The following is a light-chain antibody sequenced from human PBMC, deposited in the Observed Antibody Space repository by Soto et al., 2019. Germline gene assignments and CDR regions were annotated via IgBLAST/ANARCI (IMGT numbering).Light chain of an antibody. CDR2: GAS. V-gene: IGKV3-20*01. J-gene: IGKJ5*01. Sequence: EIVLTQSPGTLSLSPGDRATLSCWASQSTSSRYLAWYQQKSGQAPRLLIFGASSRATAIPDRFSGSVSGTAFTLTISRLEPEDFAVYYCQHYGSPITFGQGTRLEMK. CDR1: QSTSSRY. CDR3: QHYGSPIT.